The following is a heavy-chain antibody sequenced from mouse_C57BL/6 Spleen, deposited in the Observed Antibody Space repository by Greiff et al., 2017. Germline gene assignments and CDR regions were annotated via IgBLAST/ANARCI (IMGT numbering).Heavy chain of an antibody. V-gene: IGHV1-18*01. J-gene: IGHJ4*01. CDR2: INPNNGGT. Sequence: VQLQQSGPELVKPGASVKIPCKASGYTFTDYNMDWVKQSHGKSLEWIGDINPNNGGTIYNQKFKGKATLTVDKSSSTAYMELRSLTSEDTAVYYCARSGEANWDKLYYAMDYWGQGTSVTVSS. CDR3: ARSGEANWDKLYYAMDY. CDR1: GYTFTDYN. D-gene: IGHD4-1*01.